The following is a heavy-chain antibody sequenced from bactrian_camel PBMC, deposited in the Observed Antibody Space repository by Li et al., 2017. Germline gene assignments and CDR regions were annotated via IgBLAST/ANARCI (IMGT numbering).Heavy chain of an antibody. CDR1: GNTGNC. Sequence: VQLVESGGDSVQAGGSLRLSCVASGNTGNCMGWFRQASQDKEREAVAVIGSDGKTNYADSVKGRFTISKDIAKNTLYLEMSSLKSEDTAMYYCAAIDVPALAAQRCLWAPIDDGGYWGKGTQVTVS. J-gene: IGHJ7*01. CDR2: IGSDGKT. V-gene: IGHV3S53*01. D-gene: IGHD3*01.